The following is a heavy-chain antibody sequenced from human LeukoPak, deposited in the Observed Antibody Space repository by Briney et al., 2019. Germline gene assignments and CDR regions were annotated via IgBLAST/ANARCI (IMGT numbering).Heavy chain of an antibody. D-gene: IGHD1-1*01. J-gene: IGHJ4*02. CDR3: AREGSAGWDDY. CDR1: GFLFSSYS. CDR2: INSRGTTA. V-gene: IGHV3-64*02. Sequence: GGSLRLSCAASGFLFSSYSMHWVRQTPGKGPEYVAAINSRGTTAHYGGSVQGRFIVSRDNSNYTLYLQMGGLRPDDTGVYFCAREGSAGWDDYWGRGTLVIVSS.